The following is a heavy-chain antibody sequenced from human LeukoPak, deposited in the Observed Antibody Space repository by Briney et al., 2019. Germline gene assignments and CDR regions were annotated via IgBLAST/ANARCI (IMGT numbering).Heavy chain of an antibody. V-gene: IGHV1-69*13. J-gene: IGHJ4*02. Sequence: ASVKVSCKASGGTFSSYAISWVRQAPGQGLEWMGGIIPIFGTANYAQKFQGRVTITADESTSTACMELSSLRSEDTAVYYCARGDSVVVIAIPDYFDYWGQGTLVTVSS. CDR3: ARGDSVVVIAIPDYFDY. CDR2: IIPIFGTA. CDR1: GGTFSSYA. D-gene: IGHD2-21*01.